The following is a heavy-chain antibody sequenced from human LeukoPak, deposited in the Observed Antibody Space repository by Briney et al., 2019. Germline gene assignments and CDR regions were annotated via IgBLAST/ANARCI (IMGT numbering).Heavy chain of an antibody. V-gene: IGHV1-18*01. CDR2: ISAYNSNT. D-gene: IGHD3-3*01. CDR3: ARAVSYDFWSGYRYYYYGMDV. CDR1: GYTFTSYG. Sequence: ASVKVSCKASGYTFTSYGISWVRQAPGQGLEWMGWISAYNSNTNYAQKLQGRVTMTTDTSTSTAYMELRSLRSDDTAVYYCARAVSYDFWSGYRYYYYGMDVWGQGTTVTVSS. J-gene: IGHJ6*02.